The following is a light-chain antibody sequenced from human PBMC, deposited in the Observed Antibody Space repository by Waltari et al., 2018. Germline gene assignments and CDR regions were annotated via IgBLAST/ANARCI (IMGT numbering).Light chain of an antibody. V-gene: IGKV3-20*01. J-gene: IGKJ4*01. CDR1: QSVTSIS. CDR3: QQYDGEVVT. CDR2: GTS. Sequence: EIVLTQSPGTLSLSPGERATLPCRASQSVTSISLTWYQQKLGQATRLLIYGTSSRATAIPYRFSGSGSGTDFTLTISRLEPEDFAVYYCQQYDGEVVTFGGGTKVEI.